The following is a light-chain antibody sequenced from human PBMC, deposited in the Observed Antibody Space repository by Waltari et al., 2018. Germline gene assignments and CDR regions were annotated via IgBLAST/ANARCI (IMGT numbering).Light chain of an antibody. V-gene: IGLV3-1*01. Sequence: CWYQLKPCQAAVLVVFQDRRRPSGMPERFSGSNSGNTATLTIGGTQAMDEADYYCQAWESSTVVFGGVTKLTVL. J-gene: IGLJ2*01. CDR3: QAWESSTVV. CDR2: QDR.